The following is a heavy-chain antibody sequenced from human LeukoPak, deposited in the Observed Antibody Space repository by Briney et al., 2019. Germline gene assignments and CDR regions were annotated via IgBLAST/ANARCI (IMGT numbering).Heavy chain of an antibody. CDR3: ARGFYSGAY. V-gene: IGHV3-7*04. CDR2: IKQDGTEK. Sequence: PGGSLKLSCAVSEFPFSSYWMNWVRQPPGKGREWVAKIKQDGTEKYYVDSVKGRFTISRDNAKNSLYLHMKSVRAEDSAVYYCARGFYSGAYWGQGTLVTVSS. CDR1: EFPFSSYW. D-gene: IGHD5-12*01. J-gene: IGHJ4*02.